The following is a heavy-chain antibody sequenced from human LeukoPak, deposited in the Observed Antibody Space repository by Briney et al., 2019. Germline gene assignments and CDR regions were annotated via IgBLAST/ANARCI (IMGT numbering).Heavy chain of an antibody. Sequence: ASVKVSCKASRQPYTGYYMHRVRQAPGQGLEWMGWINPNSGGTKYAQQFLGRVTMTTDTSISTAYMQLSSLRSDDRAVYYCASPDYYGSGSYKFDPWGQGTLVTVSS. V-gene: IGHV1-2*02. CDR3: ASPDYYGSGSYKFDP. CDR2: INPNSGGT. CDR1: RQPYTGYY. D-gene: IGHD3-10*01. J-gene: IGHJ5*02.